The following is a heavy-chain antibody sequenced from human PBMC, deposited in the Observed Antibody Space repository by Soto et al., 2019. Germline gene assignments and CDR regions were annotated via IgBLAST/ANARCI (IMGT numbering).Heavy chain of an antibody. J-gene: IGHJ4*02. CDR3: ARDIVVVVAAIPFDY. CDR1: GYTFTSYG. V-gene: IGHV1-18*01. D-gene: IGHD2-15*01. Sequence: ASVKVSCKASGYTFTSYGISWVRQAPGQGLEWMGWISAYNGNTNYAQKLQGRVTMTTDTSTSTAYMELRSLRSDDTAVYYCARDIVVVVAAIPFDYWGQGTLVTVSS. CDR2: ISAYNGNT.